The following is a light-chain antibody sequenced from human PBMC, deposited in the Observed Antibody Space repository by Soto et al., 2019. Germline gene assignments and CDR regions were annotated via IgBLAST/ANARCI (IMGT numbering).Light chain of an antibody. CDR3: QQYGSSPPWT. Sequence: GLKQSTGTLSLSPGERATLSCRDSQIVTSSHSARYQQTPGQAPRLLTSGASSRATGIPDRFSGSGSGTDFTLTISRLEPEDFAVYYCQQYGSSPPWTFGQGTNVAIK. J-gene: IGKJ1*01. CDR2: GAS. V-gene: IGKV3-20*01. CDR1: QIVTSSH.